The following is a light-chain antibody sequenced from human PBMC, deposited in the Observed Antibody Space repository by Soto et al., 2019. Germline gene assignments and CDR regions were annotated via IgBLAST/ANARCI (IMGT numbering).Light chain of an antibody. CDR2: EVT. Sequence: QSVLTQPPSASGSPGQSVTISCTGTSSDVAGSDYVSWYQQHSGKAPKLIIYEVTKRPAGVPDRFSGSKSGNTASLTVSGLQADDESYYYCSSFARGDNPHVLFGGGTKLTVL. CDR1: SSDVAGSDY. V-gene: IGLV2-8*01. J-gene: IGLJ2*01. CDR3: SSFARGDNPHVL.